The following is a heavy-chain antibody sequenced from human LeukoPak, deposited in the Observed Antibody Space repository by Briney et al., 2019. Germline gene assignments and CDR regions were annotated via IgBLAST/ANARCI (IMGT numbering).Heavy chain of an antibody. Sequence: GGSLRLSCAASGFTFSSSGMTWVRQAPGKGLEWVSTFSSGGSTYYADSVKGRFTISRDNSMNTVYLEMNSLRAEDTAVYYCARDGEDHYYDYWGQGTLVTVST. CDR3: ARDGEDHYYDY. CDR2: FSSGGST. CDR1: GFTFSSSG. D-gene: IGHD7-27*01. V-gene: IGHV3-23*01. J-gene: IGHJ4*02.